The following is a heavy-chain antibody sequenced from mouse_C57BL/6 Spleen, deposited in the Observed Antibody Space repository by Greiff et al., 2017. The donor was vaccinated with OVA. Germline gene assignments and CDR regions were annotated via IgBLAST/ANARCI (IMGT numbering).Heavy chain of an antibody. D-gene: IGHD2-4*01. CDR1: GYTFTSYW. CDR2: IHPNSGST. J-gene: IGHJ1*03. Sequence: QVQLKQPGAELVKPGASVKLSCKASGYTFTSYWMHWVKQRPGQGLEWIGMIHPNSGSTNYNEKFKSKATLTVDKSSSTAYMQLSSLTSEDSAVYYCARYYEGYFDVWGTGTTVTVSS. CDR3: ARYYEGYFDV. V-gene: IGHV1-64*01.